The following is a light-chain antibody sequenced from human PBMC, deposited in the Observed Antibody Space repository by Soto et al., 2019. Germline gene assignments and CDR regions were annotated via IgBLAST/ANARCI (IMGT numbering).Light chain of an antibody. CDR2: NTS. CDR1: QSVSSSS. J-gene: IGKJ1*01. Sequence: ETVLTQSPGTLSLSPGERATLSCRASQSVSSSSLAWYQQKPGQAPRLLIYNTSSRPTGVPDRFSGSGSETDFTLIISRLEPEDFALYYCQQYGSSRPTFGQGTKVEIK. V-gene: IGKV3-20*01. CDR3: QQYGSSRPT.